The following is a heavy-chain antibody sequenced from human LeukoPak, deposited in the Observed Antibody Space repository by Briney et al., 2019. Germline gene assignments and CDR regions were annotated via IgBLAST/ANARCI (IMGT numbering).Heavy chain of an antibody. J-gene: IGHJ4*02. Sequence: PSETLSLTCTVSGGSISSSSYYWSWIRQPPGKGLEWIGEINHSGSTNYNPSLKSRVTISVDTSKNQFSLKLSSVTAADTAVYYCARDPIYDFWSGYYSVWGQGTLVTVSS. D-gene: IGHD3-3*01. CDR2: INHSGST. V-gene: IGHV4-39*07. CDR3: ARDPIYDFWSGYYSV. CDR1: GGSISSSSYY.